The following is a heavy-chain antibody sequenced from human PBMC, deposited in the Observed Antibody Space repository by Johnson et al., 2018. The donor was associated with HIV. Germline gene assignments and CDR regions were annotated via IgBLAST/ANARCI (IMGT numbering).Heavy chain of an antibody. D-gene: IGHD3-10*01. CDR1: GFTFSSYA. Sequence: QVQLVESGGGVVQPGRSLRLSCAACGFTFSSYAMHWVRQAPGKGLEWVAVISYDGSNKYYADSVKGRFSISRDNSENTVYLQMNSLRAEDTAVYFCAKESGGSGSYYIGDMGDAFDIWGQGTLVTVSS. CDR3: AKESGGSGSYYIGDMGDAFDI. V-gene: IGHV3-30*04. J-gene: IGHJ3*02. CDR2: ISYDGSNK.